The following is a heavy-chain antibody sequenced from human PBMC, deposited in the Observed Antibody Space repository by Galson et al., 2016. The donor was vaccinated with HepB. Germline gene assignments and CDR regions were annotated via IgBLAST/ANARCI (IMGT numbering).Heavy chain of an antibody. Sequence: QSGAEVKKPGESLKISCKTSGFSFATHWIAWVRQMPGKGLEWMGIIYAGDSETRYSPPFQGQVTTSVDKSTAVAYLQWNSLKASDSAMYYCARQRRNYGMDVWGQGTTVTVSS. V-gene: IGHV5-51*01. CDR2: IYAGDSET. D-gene: IGHD1-1*01. CDR1: GFSFATHW. CDR3: ARQRRNYGMDV. J-gene: IGHJ6*02.